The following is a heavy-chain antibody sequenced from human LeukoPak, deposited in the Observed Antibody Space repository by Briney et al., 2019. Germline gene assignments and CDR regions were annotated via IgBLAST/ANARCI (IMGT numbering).Heavy chain of an antibody. Sequence: GGYLRLYCAASGFTFSSYAMSWVPQAPGKGLEWVSAISGSGGSTYYADSVKGRFTISRDNSKNTLYLQMNSLRAEDTALYYCAKGSGPFDYWGQGTLVTVSS. CDR3: AKGSGPFDY. D-gene: IGHD3-3*01. J-gene: IGHJ4*02. CDR2: ISGSGGST. V-gene: IGHV3-23*01. CDR1: GFTFSSYA.